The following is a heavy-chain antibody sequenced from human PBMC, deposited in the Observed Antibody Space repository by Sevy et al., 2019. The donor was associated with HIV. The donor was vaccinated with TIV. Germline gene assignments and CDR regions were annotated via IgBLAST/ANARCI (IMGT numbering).Heavy chain of an antibody. J-gene: IGHJ6*02. V-gene: IGHV3-43*01. Sequence: GGSLRLSCAASGFTFDAYTMHWVRQAPGKGLEWVSLISWDGGGTYYADSVKGRFTISRDNSKNSLYLQMNSLRTEDDALYYCAKDKVRRVVEWYIMDVWGQGTPVTVSS. CDR3: AKDKVRRVVEWYIMDV. D-gene: IGHD3-3*01. CDR1: GFTFDAYT. CDR2: ISWDGGGT.